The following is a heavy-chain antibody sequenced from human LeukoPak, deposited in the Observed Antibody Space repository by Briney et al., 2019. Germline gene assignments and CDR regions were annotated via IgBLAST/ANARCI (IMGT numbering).Heavy chain of an antibody. Sequence: SETLSLTCTVSGGSISSYYWSWIRRPPGKGLEWIGYIYYSGSTNYNPSLKSRVTISVDTSMNQFSLKLSSVTAADTAVYYCARTTIFGVVTGAFDIWGQGTMVTVSS. D-gene: IGHD3-3*01. CDR3: ARTTIFGVVTGAFDI. CDR2: IYYSGST. J-gene: IGHJ3*02. CDR1: GGSISSYY. V-gene: IGHV4-59*01.